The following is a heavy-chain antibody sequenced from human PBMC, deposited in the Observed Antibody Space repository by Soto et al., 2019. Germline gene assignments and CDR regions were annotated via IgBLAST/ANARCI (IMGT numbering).Heavy chain of an antibody. D-gene: IGHD3-22*01. CDR1: TFSSYA. CDR2: IIPIFGTA. CDR3: ARSYYYDSSGHAPFDY. Sequence: TFSSYAISWVRQAPGQGLEWMGGIIPIFGTANYAQKFQGRVTITADESTSTAYMELSSLRSEDTAVYYCARSYYYDSSGHAPFDYWGQGTLVTVS. V-gene: IGHV1-69*01. J-gene: IGHJ4*02.